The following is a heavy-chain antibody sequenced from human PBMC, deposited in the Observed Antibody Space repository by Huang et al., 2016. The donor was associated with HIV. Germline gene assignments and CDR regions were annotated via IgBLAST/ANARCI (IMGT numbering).Heavy chain of an antibody. V-gene: IGHV1-18*04. CDR3: VRESLYFGDFLFDH. Sequence: QVQLVQSGAEVKRPGASLKVSCKTSGFTFTNYGFSWVRQAPGQGREWFGWVSANSCDIKYEVKFEGRVSMTTDTTSGTAYMELRRLTSDDTATYYCVRESLYFGDFLFDHWGQGTPVTVSA. CDR1: GFTFTNYG. J-gene: IGHJ4*02. CDR2: VSANSCDI. D-gene: IGHD3-10*01.